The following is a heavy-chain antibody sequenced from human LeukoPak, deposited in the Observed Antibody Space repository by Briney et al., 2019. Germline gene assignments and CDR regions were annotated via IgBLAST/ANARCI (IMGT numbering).Heavy chain of an antibody. CDR1: GGTFSSYA. D-gene: IGHD6-25*01. CDR3: ASMRYSSVFYYYYYYYMDV. J-gene: IGHJ6*03. CDR2: IIPIFGTA. V-gene: IGHV1-69*06. Sequence: SVKVSCKASGGTFSSYAISWVRQAPGQGLEWMGGIIPIFGTANYAQKFQGRVTITADKSTSTAYMELSSLRSEDTAVYYCASMRYSSVFYYYYYYYMDVWGKGTTVTVSS.